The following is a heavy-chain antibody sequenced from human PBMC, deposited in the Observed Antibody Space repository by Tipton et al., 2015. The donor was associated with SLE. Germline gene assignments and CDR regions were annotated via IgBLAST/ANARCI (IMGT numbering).Heavy chain of an antibody. Sequence: TLSLTCTVSGGSISSGGYYWSWIRQHPGKGLEWIGYIYYSGSTYYNPSLKSRVTISVDTSKNQFSLKLSPVTAADTAVYYCARPRTVVTPGGSDWYFDLWGRGTLVTVSS. D-gene: IGHD4-23*01. CDR1: GGSISSGGYY. CDR2: IYYSGST. V-gene: IGHV4-31*03. J-gene: IGHJ2*01. CDR3: ARPRTVVTPGGSDWYFDL.